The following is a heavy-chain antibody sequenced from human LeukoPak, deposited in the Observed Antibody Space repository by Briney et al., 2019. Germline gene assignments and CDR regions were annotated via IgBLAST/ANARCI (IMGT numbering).Heavy chain of an antibody. CDR1: GGSFSSGDYY. V-gene: IGHV4-31*03. Sequence: SETLSLTCTVSGGSFSSGDYYWNWIRQHPGKGLEWIGNIYYSGSTYYNPSLKSRVTISVDTSENQFSLKLSSVTAADTAVYYCARDWGSGSSHWFDPWGQGTLVTVSS. D-gene: IGHD3-10*01. J-gene: IGHJ5*02. CDR2: IYYSGST. CDR3: ARDWGSGSSHWFDP.